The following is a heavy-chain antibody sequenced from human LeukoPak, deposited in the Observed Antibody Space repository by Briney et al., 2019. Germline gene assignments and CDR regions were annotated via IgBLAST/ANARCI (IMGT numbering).Heavy chain of an antibody. CDR3: ARAEVLPDFYDTSCGFDY. CDR1: GGSISSYY. D-gene: IGHD3-22*01. Sequence: SETLSLTCTVSGGSISSYYWSWIRQPPGKGLEWIGYIYYSGSTNYNPSLKSRVTISVDTSKNQFSLKLSSVTAADTAVYYCARAEVLPDFYDTSCGFDYWGQGTLVTVSS. V-gene: IGHV4-59*01. CDR2: IYYSGST. J-gene: IGHJ4*02.